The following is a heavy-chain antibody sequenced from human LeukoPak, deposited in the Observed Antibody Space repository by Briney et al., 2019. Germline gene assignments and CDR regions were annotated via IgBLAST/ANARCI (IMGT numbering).Heavy chain of an antibody. CDR2: IMPIFGTG. Sequence: SVKVSCKASGGTFRTSGVNWVRQAPGQRLEWMGGIMPIFGTGKNAQKFQGRVTITADESTSTAYMELSSLRSEDTAVYYCAGIDETIWFGDRDKGAFDIWGQGTMVTVSS. D-gene: IGHD3-10*01. J-gene: IGHJ3*02. V-gene: IGHV1-69*01. CDR1: GGTFRTSG. CDR3: AGIDETIWFGDRDKGAFDI.